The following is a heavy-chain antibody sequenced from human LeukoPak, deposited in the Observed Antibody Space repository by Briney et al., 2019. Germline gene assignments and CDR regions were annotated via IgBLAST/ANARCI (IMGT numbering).Heavy chain of an antibody. Sequence: GGSLRLSCAASGFTFSNYWMSWVRQAPGKGLEWVSSITSSSTYIYYADSVKGRFTISRDNAQNSLYLQMSSLRAEDRAVYYCARHVVAVGFDYWGQGTLVTVSS. CDR3: ARHVVAVGFDY. D-gene: IGHD3-22*01. CDR2: ITSSSTYI. CDR1: GFTFSNYW. J-gene: IGHJ4*02. V-gene: IGHV3-21*01.